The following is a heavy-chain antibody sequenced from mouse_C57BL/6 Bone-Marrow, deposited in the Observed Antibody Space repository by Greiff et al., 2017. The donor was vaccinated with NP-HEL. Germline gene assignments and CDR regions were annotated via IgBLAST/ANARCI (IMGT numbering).Heavy chain of an antibody. V-gene: IGHV1-75*01. J-gene: IGHJ2*01. Sequence: VQLQQSGPELVKPGASVKISCKASGYTFTDYYINWVKQRPGQGLEWIGWIFPGSGSTYYNEKFKGKATLTVDKSSSTAYMLLSSLTSEDSAVYFCARPPLITTVEDYFDYWGKGTTLTVSS. D-gene: IGHD1-1*01. CDR3: ARPPLITTVEDYFDY. CDR1: GYTFTDYY. CDR2: IFPGSGST.